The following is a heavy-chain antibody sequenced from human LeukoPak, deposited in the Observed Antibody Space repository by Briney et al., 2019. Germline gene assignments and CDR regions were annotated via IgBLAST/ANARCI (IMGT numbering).Heavy chain of an antibody. CDR3: ARVLYILRYFDY. V-gene: IGHV3-53*01. Sequence: PGGSLRLSCAASGFIVGSNYMSWVRQAPGKGLEWVSVIYSDGSTYYADSVKGRFTISRDNSKNTLYLQMNSLRAEDTAVYYCARVLYILRYFDYWGKGTTVTISS. CDR2: IYSDGST. D-gene: IGHD3-9*01. CDR1: GFIVGSNY. J-gene: IGHJ6*04.